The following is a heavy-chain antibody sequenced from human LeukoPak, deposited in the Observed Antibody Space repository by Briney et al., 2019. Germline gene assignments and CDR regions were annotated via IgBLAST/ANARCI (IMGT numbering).Heavy chain of an antibody. CDR3: AKDHRSSSAWMFDY. J-gene: IGHJ4*02. CDR2: MSGSGGRT. V-gene: IGHV3-23*01. D-gene: IGHD6-19*01. Sequence: PGGTLRLSCAASGFTFSSYAMSWVRQAPGKGREWVSGMSGSGGRTQYADSAKGRFTMSRDNSENTLYLQMSSLRAEDTAVYYCAKDHRSSSAWMFDYWGQGTLVTVSS. CDR1: GFTFSSYA.